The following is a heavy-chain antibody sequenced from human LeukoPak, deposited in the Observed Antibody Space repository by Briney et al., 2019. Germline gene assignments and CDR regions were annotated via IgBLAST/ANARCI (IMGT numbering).Heavy chain of an antibody. CDR3: ARDRSMVVTLGAFDI. CDR2: IYYSGST. Sequence: SETLSLTCTVSGGSISSYYWSWIRQPPGKGLEWIGYIYYSGSTNYNPSLKSGVTISVDTSKNQFSLKLSSVTAADTAVYYCARDRSMVVTLGAFDIWGQGTMVTVSS. D-gene: IGHD4-23*01. CDR1: GGSISSYY. V-gene: IGHV4-59*01. J-gene: IGHJ3*02.